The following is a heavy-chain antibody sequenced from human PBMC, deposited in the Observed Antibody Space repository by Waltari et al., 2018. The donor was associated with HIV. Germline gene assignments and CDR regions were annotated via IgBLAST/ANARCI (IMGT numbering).Heavy chain of an antibody. D-gene: IGHD2-15*01. CDR2: NYPGDADT. V-gene: IGHV5-51*01. CDR3: ARHGVVDGNDSYGMDV. J-gene: IGHJ6*02. CDR1: GYNFDNYW. Sequence: EVQLVQSGAEVKKPGASLKIPCKGSGYNFDNYWIGWVRQMHGKGLEGMGINYPGDADTTYMPSFQCQVTFSTDKSITTADLQWSNLKASDTAMYYCARHGVVDGNDSYGMDVWGQGTTVTVSS.